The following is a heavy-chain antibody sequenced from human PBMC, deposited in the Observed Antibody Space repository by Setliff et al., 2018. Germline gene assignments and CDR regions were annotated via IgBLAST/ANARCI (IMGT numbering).Heavy chain of an antibody. J-gene: IGHJ4*02. CDR1: GGSLNNYQ. Sequence: SETLSLTCAVYGGSLNNYQWTWIRQPPEKGLEWIGEINHRGSTNYNPSLKSRLTMSADTSKNQFSLKLKSVTAADTAVYYCTRNFLGWLARFWGRGTLVTVSS. CDR3: TRNFLGWLARF. CDR2: INHRGST. D-gene: IGHD6-19*01. V-gene: IGHV4-34*01.